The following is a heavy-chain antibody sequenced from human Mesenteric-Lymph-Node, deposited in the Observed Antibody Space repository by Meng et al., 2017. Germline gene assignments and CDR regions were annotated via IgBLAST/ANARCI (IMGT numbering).Heavy chain of an antibody. J-gene: IGHJ5*02. CDR3: ARGSIQKLFDP. Sequence: QVQLVQVGAGVKKPGASVKVSCKASGYTLTSYAMHWVRQAPGQRLEWMGWINAGNGNTKYSQKFQGRVTITRDTSASTAYMELSSLRSEDTAVYYCARGSIQKLFDPWGQGTLVTVSS. CDR2: INAGNGNT. V-gene: IGHV1-3*01. CDR1: GYTLTSYA. D-gene: IGHD5-18*01.